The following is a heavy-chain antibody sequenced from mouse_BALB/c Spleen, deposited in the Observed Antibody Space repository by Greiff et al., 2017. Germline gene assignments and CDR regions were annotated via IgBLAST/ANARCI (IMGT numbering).Heavy chain of an antibody. J-gene: IGHJ3*01. Sequence: VQLQQSGPGLVKPSQSLSLTCSVTGYSITSGYYWNWIRQFPGNKLEWMGYISYDGSNNYNPSLKNRISITRDTSKNQFFLKLNSVTTEDTATYYCARGLEPFAYWGQGTLVTVSA. CDR1: GYSITSGYY. CDR3: ARGLEPFAY. D-gene: IGHD3-3*01. CDR2: ISYDGSN. V-gene: IGHV3-6*02.